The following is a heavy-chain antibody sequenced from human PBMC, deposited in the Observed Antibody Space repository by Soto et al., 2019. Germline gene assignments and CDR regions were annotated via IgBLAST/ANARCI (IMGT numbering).Heavy chain of an antibody. J-gene: IGHJ4*02. Sequence: SETLSLTCTVSGGAISGYYWSWLRQSPGKGLEWIGYFYSSEKTDQNASLRKRVTMSVDTSNNQFSLRLTSVTAADTAVYYCARNRLGGKMYHFDYWGPGMLVTVS. CDR1: GGAISGYY. V-gene: IGHV4-59*01. D-gene: IGHD1-26*01. CDR3: ARNRLGGKMYHFDY. CDR2: FYSSEKT.